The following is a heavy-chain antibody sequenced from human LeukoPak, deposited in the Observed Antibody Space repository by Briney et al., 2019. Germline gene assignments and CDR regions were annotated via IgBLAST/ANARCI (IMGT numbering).Heavy chain of an antibody. Sequence: SETLSLTCTVSGGSISSSSHYWGWVRQPPGKGLEWTGSIYYSGASYFNPSLKSRVTISVDTSKNQFSLKLSSVTAADTAVYYCAGLSWNGDYYYYYIDVWGKGTTVTVSS. V-gene: IGHV4-39*07. CDR2: IYYSGAS. D-gene: IGHD1-1*01. CDR1: GGSISSSSHY. CDR3: AGLSWNGDYYYYYIDV. J-gene: IGHJ6*03.